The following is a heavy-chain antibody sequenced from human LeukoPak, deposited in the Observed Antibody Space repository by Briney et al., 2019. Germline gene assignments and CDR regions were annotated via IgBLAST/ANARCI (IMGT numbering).Heavy chain of an antibody. Sequence: SVKVSCKASGGTFSSYAISWVRQAPGQGLEWMGRIIPILGIANYAQKFQGRVTITADKSTSTAYMELSSLRSEDTAVYYCARGIVATIHFDYWGQGTLVTVSS. J-gene: IGHJ4*02. CDR2: IIPILGIA. CDR1: GGTFSSYA. V-gene: IGHV1-69*04. D-gene: IGHD5-12*01. CDR3: ARGIVATIHFDY.